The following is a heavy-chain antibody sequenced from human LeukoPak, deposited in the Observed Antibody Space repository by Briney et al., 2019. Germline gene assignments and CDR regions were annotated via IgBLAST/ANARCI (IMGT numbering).Heavy chain of an antibody. V-gene: IGHV3-7*01. D-gene: IGHD2-2*01. CDR3: ARVQVAVQSVFDYFDY. Sequence: GRSLRLSCAASGFSFSGYWMRWVRQAPGKGLEWVANISPEGSDKYYKDSVKGRFTVSRDNAKDSLYLQMNSLRAEDTAVYFCARVQVAVQSVFDYFDYWGQGTLVTVSS. CDR2: ISPEGSDK. J-gene: IGHJ4*02. CDR1: GFSFSGYW.